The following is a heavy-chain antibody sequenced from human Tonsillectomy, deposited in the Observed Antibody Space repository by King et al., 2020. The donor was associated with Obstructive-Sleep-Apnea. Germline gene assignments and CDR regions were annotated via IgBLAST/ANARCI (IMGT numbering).Heavy chain of an antibody. CDR1: GLTLTNYG. J-gene: IGHJ4*02. CDR3: ALGSGSPGYFDY. CDR2: IDSTATKT. D-gene: IGHD1-26*01. V-gene: IGHV3-23*04. Sequence: QLVQSGGGLVQPGGSLRLSCAASGLTLTNYGMTWVRQAPGKGLEWVSTIDSTATKTYYAESVKGRFTISRDNSKNTLFLQVNSLRAEDTAVYYCALGSGSPGYFDYWGQGTLVTVSS.